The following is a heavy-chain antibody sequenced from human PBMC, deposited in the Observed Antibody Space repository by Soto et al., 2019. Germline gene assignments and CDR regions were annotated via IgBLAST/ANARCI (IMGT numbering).Heavy chain of an antibody. Sequence: SETLSLTCAVYGGSFSGYYWSWIRQPPGKGLEWIGEINHSGSTNYKPSLKSRVTISVDTSKNQFSLKLSSVTAADTAVYYCARVKRGYSYGYPTSYYYGMDVWGQGTTVTVSS. CDR1: GGSFSGYY. CDR2: INHSGST. CDR3: ARVKRGYSYGYPTSYYYGMDV. V-gene: IGHV4-34*01. J-gene: IGHJ6*02. D-gene: IGHD5-18*01.